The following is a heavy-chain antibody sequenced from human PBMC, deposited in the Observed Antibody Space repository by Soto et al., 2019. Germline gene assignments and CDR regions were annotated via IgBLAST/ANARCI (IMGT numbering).Heavy chain of an antibody. V-gene: IGHV3-21*01. D-gene: IGHD5-18*01. CDR2: ISGSGFKK. CDR3: GRGGSDSPMAPGY. CDR1: GFIFENFG. Sequence: PGGSLRLSCAASGFIFENFGMSWVRQAPGKGLEWISSISGSGFKKYYADSVKGRFTISRDNAKNTLYLQMNSLRAEDTAVFYCGRGGSDSPMAPGYWGQGTLVTVSS. J-gene: IGHJ4*02.